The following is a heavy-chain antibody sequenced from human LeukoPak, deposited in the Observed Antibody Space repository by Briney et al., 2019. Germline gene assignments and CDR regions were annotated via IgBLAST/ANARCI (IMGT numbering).Heavy chain of an antibody. V-gene: IGHV4-4*07. CDR3: AGVVPAANAGSYVDY. CDR2: IYTSGST. Sequence: SETLSLTCTVSRGSISSYHWSWIRQPAGKGLEWIGRIYTSGSTNYNPSLKSRVTMSVDTSKNQFPLKLSSVTAADTAVYHCAGVVPAANAGSYVDYWGQGTLVTVSS. D-gene: IGHD2-2*01. CDR1: RGSISSYH. J-gene: IGHJ4*02.